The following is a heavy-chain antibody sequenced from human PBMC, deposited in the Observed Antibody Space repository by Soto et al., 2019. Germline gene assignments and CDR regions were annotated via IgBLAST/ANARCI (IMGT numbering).Heavy chain of an antibody. V-gene: IGHV4-31*03. CDR2: IYYSGST. CDR1: GGSISSGGYY. J-gene: IGHJ5*02. D-gene: IGHD2-8*01. Sequence: SETLSLTCTVSGGSISSGGYYWSWIRQHPGKGLEWIGYIYYSGSTYYNPSLKSRVTISVDTSKNQFSLKLSSVTAADTAVYYCAREYCTNGVCHNNRLAPWGQGTLVTVSS. CDR3: AREYCTNGVCHNNRLAP.